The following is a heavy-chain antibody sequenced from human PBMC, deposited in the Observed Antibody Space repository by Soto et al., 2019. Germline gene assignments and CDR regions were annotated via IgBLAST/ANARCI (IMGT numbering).Heavy chain of an antibody. Sequence: EVQLLESGGGLVQPGGSLRLSCADSGFTFSSYAMSWVRQSPGKGLEWVSVISDSGGNTYYADCVKGRFTISRDNSKNTLYLQMNSLRAEDTAVYYCAKDVYSKYIYWGQGTLVTVSS. CDR3: AKDVYSKYIY. CDR2: ISDSGGNT. V-gene: IGHV3-23*01. CDR1: GFTFSSYA. J-gene: IGHJ4*02. D-gene: IGHD4-4*01.